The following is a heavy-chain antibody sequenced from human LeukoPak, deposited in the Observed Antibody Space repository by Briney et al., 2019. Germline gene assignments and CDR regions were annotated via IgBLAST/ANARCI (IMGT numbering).Heavy chain of an antibody. CDR3: AKARGYSYGPDY. V-gene: IGHV3-30*18. CDR2: ISYDGSNK. Sequence: GGSLRLSCAASGFTFSTYGMHWVRQAPGKGLEWVAVISYDGSNKYYADSVKGRFTISRDNSKNTLYLQMNSLRAEDTAVYYCAKARGYSYGPDYWGQGTLVTVSS. D-gene: IGHD5-18*01. J-gene: IGHJ4*02. CDR1: GFTFSTYG.